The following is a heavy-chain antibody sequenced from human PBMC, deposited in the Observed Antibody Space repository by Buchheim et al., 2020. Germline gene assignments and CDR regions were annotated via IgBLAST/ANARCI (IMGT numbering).Heavy chain of an antibody. V-gene: IGHV1-2*02. D-gene: IGHD3-3*01. J-gene: IGHJ6*04. CDR3: ARVTDYDFWSGYYISAYYYYGMDV. CDR1: GYTFAGYY. CDR2: INPNSGGT. Sequence: QVQLVQSGAEVKKPGASVKVSCKASGYTFAGYYMHWVRQAPGQGLEWMGWINPNSGGTNYAQKFQGRVTMTRDTSISTAYMELSRLRSDDTAVYYCARVTDYDFWSGYYISAYYYYGMDVWGKGTT.